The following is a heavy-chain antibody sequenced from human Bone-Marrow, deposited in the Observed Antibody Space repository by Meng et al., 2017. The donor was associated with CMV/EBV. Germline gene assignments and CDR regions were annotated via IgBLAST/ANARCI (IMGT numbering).Heavy chain of an antibody. Sequence: GRSLRLSCTASGFNFSSYDFHWVRQGTGKGLEWVANIKQDGSEKYYVDSVKGRFTISRDNAKNTLYLQMNSLRAEDTAVYYCARDNSITIFGVVIIKELDYWGQGTRVTVSS. V-gene: IGHV3-7*01. J-gene: IGHJ4*02. CDR2: IKQDGSEK. D-gene: IGHD3-3*01. CDR1: GFNFSSYD. CDR3: ARDNSITIFGVVIIKELDY.